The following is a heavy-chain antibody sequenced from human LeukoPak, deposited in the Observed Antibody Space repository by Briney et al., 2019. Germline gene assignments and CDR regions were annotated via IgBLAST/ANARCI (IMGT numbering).Heavy chain of an antibody. CDR1: GYSISRGYS. D-gene: IGHD3-22*01. CDR2: IYHSGST. CDR3: ARGPLSFYYDSSGYYDY. Sequence: PSETLSLTCTVSGYSISRGYSWGWIRQPPGKGLEWIGNIYHSGSTNYSPSLKSRVTISVDTSKNQFSLKLSSVIAADTAVYYCARGPLSFYYDSSGYYDYWGQGTLVTVSS. J-gene: IGHJ4*02. V-gene: IGHV4-38-2*02.